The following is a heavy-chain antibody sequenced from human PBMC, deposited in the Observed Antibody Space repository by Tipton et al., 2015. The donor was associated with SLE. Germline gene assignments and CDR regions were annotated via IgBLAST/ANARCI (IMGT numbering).Heavy chain of an antibody. D-gene: IGHD4-23*01. Sequence: GSLRLSCAASGFAFSTYWMSWVRQAPGKGLEGVANIKRDGSDKYYVDSVKGRFTISRDNVKNSLYLQMNSLRVDDTAVYFCAREGPYYGLNSRNGFDLWGPGTMVTVSS. CDR2: IKRDGSDK. V-gene: IGHV3-7*01. CDR1: GFAFSTYW. CDR3: AREGPYYGLNSRNGFDL. J-gene: IGHJ3*01.